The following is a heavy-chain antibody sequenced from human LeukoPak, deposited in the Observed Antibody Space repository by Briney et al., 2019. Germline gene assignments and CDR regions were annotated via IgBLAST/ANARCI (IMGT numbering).Heavy chain of an antibody. CDR3: ARGIDRLSYFDY. D-gene: IGHD5-12*01. CDR1: GGSISDYY. CDR2: IQSSGST. V-gene: IGHV4-4*07. Sequence: SETLSLTCTVFGGSISDYYWIWIRQPAGKRLEGIGRIQSSGSTTYNPSLKSRVTMSLDTSKDQFSLQLTSVTAADTAVYYCARGIDRLSYFDYWGQGTLVTVSS. J-gene: IGHJ4*02.